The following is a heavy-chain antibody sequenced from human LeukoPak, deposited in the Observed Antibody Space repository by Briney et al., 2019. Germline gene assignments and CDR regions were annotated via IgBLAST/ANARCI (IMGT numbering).Heavy chain of an antibody. Sequence: AGSLRLSCAASGFSFSSYGMHWVRQAPGKGLGWVGVIWNDGSNKYYSDSVKGRFPIASDNSKNTLDLQMNSLRDEDMVVYYCARVLIEELPYYWGQGTLVTVSP. CDR1: GFSFSSYG. D-gene: IGHD1-26*01. CDR2: IWNDGSNK. V-gene: IGHV3-33*01. J-gene: IGHJ4*02. CDR3: ARVLIEELPYY.